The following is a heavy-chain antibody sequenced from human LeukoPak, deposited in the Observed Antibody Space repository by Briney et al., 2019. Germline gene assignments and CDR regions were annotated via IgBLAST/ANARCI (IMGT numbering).Heavy chain of an antibody. V-gene: IGHV4-59*08. CDR2: MYYSGST. J-gene: IGHJ5*02. Sequence: PSETLSLTCTVSGXSISSYYWSWIRQPPGKGQEWIGYMYYSGSTNYNLSLKSRVTISVDTSKNQFSLKPSSVTAADTAVYCCARRVTSNWFDPWGQGTLVTVSS. D-gene: IGHD2-21*02. CDR1: GXSISSYY. CDR3: ARRVTSNWFDP.